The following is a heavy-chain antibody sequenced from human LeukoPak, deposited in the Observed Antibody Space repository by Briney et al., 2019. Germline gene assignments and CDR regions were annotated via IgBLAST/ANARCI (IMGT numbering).Heavy chain of an antibody. CDR1: GGSISSYY. Sequence: SETLSLTCTVSGGSISSYYWSWIRQPAGRGLEWIGRIYTSGSTNYNPSLKSRVTISVDTSKNQFSLKLSSVTAADTAVYYCARDGDGADYYYYYMDVWGKGTTVTVSS. CDR2: IYTSGST. D-gene: IGHD7-27*01. V-gene: IGHV4-4*07. CDR3: ARDGDGADYYYYYMDV. J-gene: IGHJ6*03.